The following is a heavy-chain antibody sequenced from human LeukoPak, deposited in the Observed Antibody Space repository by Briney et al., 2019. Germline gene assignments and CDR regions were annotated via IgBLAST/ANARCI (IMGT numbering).Heavy chain of an antibody. CDR1: GFTFSSYA. CDR2: ISSSGSTI. D-gene: IGHD6-19*01. CDR3: ARDHYSSGWADY. J-gene: IGHJ4*02. Sequence: PGGSLRLSCAASGFTFSSYAMNWVRQAPGKGLEWVSYISSSGSTIYYADSVKGRFTISRDNAKNSLYLQMNSLRVEDTAVYYCARDHYSSGWADYWGQGTLVTVSS. V-gene: IGHV3-48*03.